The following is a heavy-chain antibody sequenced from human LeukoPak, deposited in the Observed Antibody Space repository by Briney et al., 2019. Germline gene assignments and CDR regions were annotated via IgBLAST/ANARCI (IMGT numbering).Heavy chain of an antibody. CDR3: ATDGLRFGYCTNGVCFDY. J-gene: IGHJ4*02. CDR1: GYTLTELS. D-gene: IGHD2-8*01. V-gene: IGHV1-24*01. CDR2: FDPEDGET. Sequence: ASVKVSCKVSGYTLTELSMHWVRQVPGKGLEWMGGFDPEDGETIYAQKFQGRVTMTEDTSTDTAYMELSSLRSEDTAVYYCATDGLRFGYCTNGVCFDYWGQGTLVTVSS.